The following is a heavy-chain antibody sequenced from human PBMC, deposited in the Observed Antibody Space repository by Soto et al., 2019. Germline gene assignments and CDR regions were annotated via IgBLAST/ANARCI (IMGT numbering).Heavy chain of an antibody. Sequence: QVQLVQSGAEVKKPGSSVKVSCKASGGTFTNYTISWVRQAPGQGLEWMGGIIPMFGTTNHAQKFQGRVTIHANKSTTTAHRELSSLRSEDTAVYYWAIVIGLRYFDWPFEYWGQGTLVTVSS. CDR2: IIPMFGTT. J-gene: IGHJ4*02. CDR3: AIVIGLRYFDWPFEY. CDR1: GGTFTNYT. D-gene: IGHD3-9*01. V-gene: IGHV1-69*06.